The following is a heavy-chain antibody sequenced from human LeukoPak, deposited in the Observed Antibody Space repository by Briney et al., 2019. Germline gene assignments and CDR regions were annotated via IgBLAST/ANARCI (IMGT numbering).Heavy chain of an antibody. J-gene: IGHJ6*02. V-gene: IGHV1-46*01. CDR1: GYTFTSYY. CDR2: INPSGGST. Sequence: ASVKVSCKASGYTFTSYYMHWVRQAPGQGLEWMGIINPSGGSTSYAQKFQAWVTMTRDTSISTAYLEVTRLKSDDTAVYYCARDYGSGSYYNGHYYFYYGMDVWGQGTTVIV. D-gene: IGHD3-10*01. CDR3: ARDYGSGSYYNGHYYFYYGMDV.